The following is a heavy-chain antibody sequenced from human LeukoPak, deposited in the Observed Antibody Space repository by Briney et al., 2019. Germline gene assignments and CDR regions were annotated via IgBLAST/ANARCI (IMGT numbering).Heavy chain of an antibody. V-gene: IGHV5-51*01. CDR3: ARQLYSSGWFAFDI. CDR2: IFPGDSDT. D-gene: IGHD6-19*01. CDR1: GYRFTNYW. J-gene: IGHJ3*02. Sequence: GESLKISCKGSGYRFTNYWIGWVRQMPGKGLEWMGIIFPGDSDTRYSPSFQGQVTISADKSISTAYLQWSSLKASDTAMYYCARQLYSSGWFAFDIWGQGTMVTVSS.